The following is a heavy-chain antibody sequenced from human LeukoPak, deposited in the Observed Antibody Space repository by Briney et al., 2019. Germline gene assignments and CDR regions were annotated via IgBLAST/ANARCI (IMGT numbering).Heavy chain of an antibody. J-gene: IGHJ3*02. V-gene: IGHV3-21*01. CDR2: ISSSRSYI. Sequence: GGSLRLSCAASGFTFSSYSMNWVRQAPGKGLEWVSSISSSRSYIYYADSVKGRFTISRDNAENSLYLQMNSLRAEDTAVYYCARHGDSDAFDIWGQGTMVTVSS. D-gene: IGHD4-17*01. CDR3: ARHGDSDAFDI. CDR1: GFTFSSYS.